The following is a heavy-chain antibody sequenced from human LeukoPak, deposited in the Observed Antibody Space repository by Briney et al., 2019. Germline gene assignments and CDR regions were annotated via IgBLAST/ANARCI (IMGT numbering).Heavy chain of an antibody. CDR3: AXXXXXXXXXXXXSGSYYYYYMDV. CDR1: GGTFSSYA. D-gene: IGHD7-27*01. CDR2: IIPIFGTA. J-gene: IGHJ6*03. Sequence: SVKVSCKASGGTFSSYAISWVRHAPGQGLEWMGGIIPIFGTANYAQKFQGRVTITADESTSTAYMELSSLRSQDAAVYYCAXXXXXXXXXXXXSGSYYYYYMDVWGKGTTVTISS. V-gene: IGHV1-69*13.